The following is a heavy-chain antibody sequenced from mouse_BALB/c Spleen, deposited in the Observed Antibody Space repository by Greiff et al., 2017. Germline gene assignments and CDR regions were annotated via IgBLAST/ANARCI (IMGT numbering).Heavy chain of an antibody. D-gene: IGHD2-10*01. J-gene: IGHJ1*01. Sequence: QVQLQQSGPGLVAPSQSLSITCTVSGFSLTDYGVSWIRQPPGKGLEWLGVIWGGGSTYYNSALKSRLSISKDNSKSQVFLKMNSLQTDDTAMYYCAKQGTYYGNNGYFDVWGAGTTVTVSS. CDR3: AKQGTYYGNNGYFDV. CDR2: IWGGGST. V-gene: IGHV2-6-5*01. CDR1: GFSLTDYG.